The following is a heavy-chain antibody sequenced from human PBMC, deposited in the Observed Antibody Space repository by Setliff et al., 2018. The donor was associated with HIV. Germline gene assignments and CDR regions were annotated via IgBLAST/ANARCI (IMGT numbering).Heavy chain of an antibody. CDR2: INHSGST. Sequence: SETLSLTCAVFGGSFSGYYWSWIRQPPGKGLEWIGEINHSGSTDYNPSLKSRVTISVDTAKNQFSLNLSSVTAADTAVYYCARYDYGDFDYWGQGTPVTVSS. CDR3: ARYDYGDFDY. J-gene: IGHJ4*02. V-gene: IGHV4-34*01. D-gene: IGHD4-17*01. CDR1: GGSFSGYY.